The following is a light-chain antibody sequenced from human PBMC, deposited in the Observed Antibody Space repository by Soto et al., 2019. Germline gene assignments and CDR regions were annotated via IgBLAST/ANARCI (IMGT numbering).Light chain of an antibody. CDR3: QQSYNTSIT. CDR2: AAS. J-gene: IGKJ5*01. CDR1: QSISGY. V-gene: IGKV1-39*01. Sequence: DIQMTQSPSSLSASVGDRVTITCRASQSISGYLNWYQQKPGKAPNLLIYAASSLQSGVPTRFSGSGSGTDYTITIDSLQPEDFATYHCQQSYNTSITFGQGTRLEIK.